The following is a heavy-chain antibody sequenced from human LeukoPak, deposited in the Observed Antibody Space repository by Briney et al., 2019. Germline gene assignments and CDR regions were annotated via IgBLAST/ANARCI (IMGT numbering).Heavy chain of an antibody. J-gene: IGHJ4*02. CDR1: GFTFSSYG. CDR3: AKVGSTRGYYFDY. CDR2: ISYDGSNK. V-gene: IGHV3-30*18. Sequence: GGSLRLSCAASGFTFSSYGMHWVRQAPGKGLERVAVISYDGSNKYYADSVKGRFTISRDNSKNTLYLQMNSLRAEDTAVYYCAKVGSTRGYYFDYWGQGTLVTVSS. D-gene: IGHD3-10*01.